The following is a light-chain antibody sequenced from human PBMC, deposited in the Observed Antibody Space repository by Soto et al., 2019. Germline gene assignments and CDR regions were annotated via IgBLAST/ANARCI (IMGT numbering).Light chain of an antibody. CDR3: QWEDDGPPMQT. V-gene: IGKV3-15*01. CDR2: AAS. CDR1: QSVSSN. J-gene: IGKJ1*01. Sequence: EMVVTQSPGTLSVSPGERATLSCRASQSVSSNLAWYQQKPGRAPRLLIYAASTRATGVPARVRGSGSGSGFAFSITIRQPEDEEFEVYQWEDDGPPMQTVGQGTKVDI.